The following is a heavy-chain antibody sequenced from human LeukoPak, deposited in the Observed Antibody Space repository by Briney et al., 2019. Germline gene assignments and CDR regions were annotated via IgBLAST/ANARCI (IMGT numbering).Heavy chain of an antibody. CDR3: ARDNLGYCTNGVCPFDY. J-gene: IGHJ4*02. CDR2: ISSSSSYI. D-gene: IGHD2-8*01. V-gene: IGHV3-21*01. CDR1: GFTFSSYS. Sequence: GGSLRLSCAASGFTFSSYSMNWVRQAPGKGLEWVSSISSSSSYIYYADSVKGRFTISRDDAKNSLYLQMNSLRAEDTAVYYCARDNLGYCTNGVCPFDYWGQGTLVTVSS.